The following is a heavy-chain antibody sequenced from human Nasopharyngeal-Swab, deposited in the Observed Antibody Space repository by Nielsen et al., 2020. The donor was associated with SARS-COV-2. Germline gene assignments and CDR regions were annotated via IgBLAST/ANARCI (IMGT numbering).Heavy chain of an antibody. D-gene: IGHD4-11*01. J-gene: IGHJ5*02. CDR2: ISGSGGST. V-gene: IGHV3-23*01. CDR3: AKDPDYSNLNWFDP. Sequence: GGSLRLSCAASGFTFSSYAMSWVRQAPGKGLEWVSAISGSGGSTYYADSVKGRSTISRDNSKNTLYLQMNSLRAEDTAVYYCAKDPDYSNLNWFDPWGQGTLVTVSS. CDR1: GFTFSSYA.